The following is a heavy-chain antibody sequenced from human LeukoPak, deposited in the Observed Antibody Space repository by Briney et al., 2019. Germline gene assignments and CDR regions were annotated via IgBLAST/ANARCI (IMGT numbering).Heavy chain of an antibody. Sequence: SETLSLTCTVSGAAISDYFWSWIRQTAGKDLEWIGRISTTGSTYFNPSLQSRVRMSVDSSKTHFSLRLSSVTAADTAVYYCARSPSTIGWNWGYYFDFWGQGHLVTVSS. CDR2: ISTTGST. CDR1: GAAISDYF. V-gene: IGHV4-4*07. J-gene: IGHJ4*02. CDR3: ARSPSTIGWNWGYYFDF. D-gene: IGHD1-7*01.